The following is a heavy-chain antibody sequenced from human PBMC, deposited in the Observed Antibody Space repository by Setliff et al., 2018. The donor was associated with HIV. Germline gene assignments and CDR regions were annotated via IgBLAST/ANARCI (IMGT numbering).Heavy chain of an antibody. CDR2: IYYSGTT. Sequence: KTSETLSLTCTVSGDSISPYYWSWVRQPPGKGLEWIGYIYYSGTTNYSPSLKSRVTTSVDTSKNQLSLNLYSVTAADTAVYYCARHAYYYDSRLDYWGQGSLVTVSS. CDR1: GDSISPYY. D-gene: IGHD3-22*01. CDR3: ARHAYYYDSRLDY. V-gene: IGHV4-59*08. J-gene: IGHJ4*02.